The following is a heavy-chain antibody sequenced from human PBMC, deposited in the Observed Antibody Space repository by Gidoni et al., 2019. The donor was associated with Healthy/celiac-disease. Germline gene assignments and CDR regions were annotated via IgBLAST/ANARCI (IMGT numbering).Heavy chain of an antibody. D-gene: IGHD3-16*02. Sequence: EVQLLESGGGLVQPGGSLRLSCAPSGFTFSSYAITWFRQAPGKGLEWVSAISGSGGSTYYADSVKGRFTISRDNSKNTLYLQMNSLRAEDTAVYYCAKDSVVAYYDYVWGSYRPSYFFDYWGQGTLVTVSS. CDR1: GFTFSSYA. CDR3: AKDSVVAYYDYVWGSYRPSYFFDY. V-gene: IGHV3-23*01. J-gene: IGHJ4*02. CDR2: ISGSGGST.